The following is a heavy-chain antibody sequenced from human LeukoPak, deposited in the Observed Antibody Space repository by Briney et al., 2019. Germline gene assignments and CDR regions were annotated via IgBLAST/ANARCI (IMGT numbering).Heavy chain of an antibody. Sequence: GASVMVSCKASGYTFTSYDINWVRQATGQGLEWMGWMNPNSGNTGYAQKFQGRVTMTRNTSISTAYMELSSLRSEDTAVYYCARDSSSWYDPYYGMDVWGQGTTVTVSS. J-gene: IGHJ6*02. CDR2: MNPNSGNT. D-gene: IGHD6-13*01. CDR3: ARDSSSWYDPYYGMDV. V-gene: IGHV1-8*01. CDR1: GYTFTSYD.